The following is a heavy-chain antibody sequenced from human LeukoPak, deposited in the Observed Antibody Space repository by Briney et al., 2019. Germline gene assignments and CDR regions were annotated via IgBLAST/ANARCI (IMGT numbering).Heavy chain of an antibody. CDR1: GFTFSSYT. CDR3: ARGPGSSSWYPNYYYYYYMDV. CDR2: ISSSTSYI. V-gene: IGHV3-21*04. J-gene: IGHJ6*03. Sequence: PGGSLRLSCAASGFTFSSYTINWVRQAPGKGLEWVSSISSSTSYIYYADSLKGRFTISRDNAKNSLYLQMNSLRAEDTAVYYCARGPGSSSWYPNYYYYYYMDVWGKGTTVTVSS. D-gene: IGHD6-13*01.